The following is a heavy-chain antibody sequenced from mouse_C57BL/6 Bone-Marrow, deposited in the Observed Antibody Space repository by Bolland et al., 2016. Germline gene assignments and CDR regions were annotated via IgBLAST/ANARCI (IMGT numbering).Heavy chain of an antibody. V-gene: IGHV1-26*01. Sequence: INPNNGGTSYNQKFKGKATLTVDKSSSTAYMELRSLTSEDSAVYYCARIGTTGFAYWGQGTS. CDR3: ARIGTTGFAY. D-gene: IGHD1-1*01. CDR2: INPNNGGT. J-gene: IGHJ4*01.